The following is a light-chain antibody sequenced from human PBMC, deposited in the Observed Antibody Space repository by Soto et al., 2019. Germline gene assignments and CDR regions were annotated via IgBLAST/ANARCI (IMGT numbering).Light chain of an antibody. J-gene: IGKJ1*01. CDR1: QSVSNN. CDR2: GAS. CDR3: QQSYNWPLT. Sequence: EIVMTQSPATLSVSPGDSATLSCRASQSVSNNLAWYHQKPGQAPRVLIYGASIRATGVPARFSGSGSGTEFSLTSSSMQSEDFALFYCQQSYNWPLTFGQGTKVEIK. V-gene: IGKV3-15*01.